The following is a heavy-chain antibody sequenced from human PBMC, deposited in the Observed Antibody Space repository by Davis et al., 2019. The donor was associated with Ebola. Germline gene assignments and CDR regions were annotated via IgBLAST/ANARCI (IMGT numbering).Heavy chain of an antibody. D-gene: IGHD6-6*01. V-gene: IGHV3-48*01. Sequence: GESLKISCAASGFTFSSYSMNWVRQAPGKGLEWVSYISSSSSTIYYADSVKGRFTISRDNSKNTLYLQMNSLRAEDTAVYYCARYLTSSSLDAWGPGTTVTVSS. J-gene: IGHJ6*02. CDR3: ARYLTSSSLDA. CDR2: ISSSSSTI. CDR1: GFTFSSYS.